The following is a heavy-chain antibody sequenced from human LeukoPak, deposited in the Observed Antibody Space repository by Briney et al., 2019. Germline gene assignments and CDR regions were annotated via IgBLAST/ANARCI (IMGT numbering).Heavy chain of an antibody. V-gene: IGHV3-53*04. CDR1: GFTVSSNY. J-gene: IGHJ6*02. CDR3: ARENGSGSYYGLYYYGMDV. D-gene: IGHD3-10*01. Sequence: GGSLRLSCAASGFTVSSNYMSWVRQAPGKGLEWVSVIYSGGSTCYADSVKGRFTISRHNSKNTLYLQMNSLRAEDTAVYYCARENGSGSYYGLYYYGMDVWGQGTTVTVSS. CDR2: IYSGGST.